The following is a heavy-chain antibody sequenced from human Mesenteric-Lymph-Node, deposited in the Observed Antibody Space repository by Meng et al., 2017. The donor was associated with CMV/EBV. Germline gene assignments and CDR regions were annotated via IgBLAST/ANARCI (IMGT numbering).Heavy chain of an antibody. J-gene: IGHJ4*02. CDR1: YSSYA. Sequence: YSSYAIGVVRQAQGQGLECMERIIPIFGTANSAQKFQGRVTIAADKSTSTAYMELGSLTSEDTAVYYCATERFYGSGSYWREPPDNWGQGTLVTVSS. D-gene: IGHD3-10*01. CDR3: ATERFYGSGSYWREPPDN. CDR2: IIPIFGTA. V-gene: IGHV1-69*06.